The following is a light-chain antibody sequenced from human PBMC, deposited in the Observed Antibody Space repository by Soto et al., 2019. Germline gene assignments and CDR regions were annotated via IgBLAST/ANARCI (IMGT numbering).Light chain of an antibody. Sequence: QSVLTQPPSVSGAPGQRVTISCTGSSSNIGAGYDVHWYQQLPGTAPKLLIYGNSNLPSGVPDRFSGSKSGTSASLAITGLQAEDEADYYCQSYDSSLSGAVVFGGGTKVTVL. J-gene: IGLJ2*01. CDR3: QSYDSSLSGAVV. CDR1: SSNIGAGYD. V-gene: IGLV1-40*01. CDR2: GNS.